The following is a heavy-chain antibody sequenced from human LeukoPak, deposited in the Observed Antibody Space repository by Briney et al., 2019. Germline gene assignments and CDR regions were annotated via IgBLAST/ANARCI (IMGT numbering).Heavy chain of an antibody. Sequence: SETLSLTCAVYGGSFSGYYWSWIRQPPGKGLEWIGEVNHSGSTNYNPSLKSRVTISVDTSKNQFSLKLSSVTAADTAVYYCARETNYDILTGYYDVHYWDYWGQGTLVTVSS. J-gene: IGHJ4*02. V-gene: IGHV4-34*01. CDR2: VNHSGST. CDR3: ARETNYDILTGYYDVHYWDY. D-gene: IGHD3-9*01. CDR1: GGSFSGYY.